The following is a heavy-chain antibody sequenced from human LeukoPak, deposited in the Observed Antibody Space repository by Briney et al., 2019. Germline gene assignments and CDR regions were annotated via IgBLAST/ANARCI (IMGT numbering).Heavy chain of an antibody. CDR2: ISYDGSNK. CDR3: AKPPPDCSSTSCKVFDI. CDR1: GFTFSSYA. D-gene: IGHD2-2*01. J-gene: IGHJ3*02. V-gene: IGHV3-30-3*02. Sequence: GGSLRLSCAASGFTFSSYAMHWVRQAPGKGLEWVAVISYDGSNKYYADSVKGRFTISRDNSKNTLYLQMNSLRAEDTAAYYCAKPPPDCSSTSCKVFDIWGQGTMVTVSS.